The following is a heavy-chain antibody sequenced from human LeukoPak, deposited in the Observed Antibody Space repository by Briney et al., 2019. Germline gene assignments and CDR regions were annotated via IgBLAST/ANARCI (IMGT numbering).Heavy chain of an antibody. CDR3: ARPYYYDSSGYYYYYYGMDV. V-gene: IGHV1-69*04. D-gene: IGHD3-22*01. CDR2: IIPILGIA. J-gene: IGHJ6*02. CDR1: GYTFTSYG. Sequence: GASVKVSCKASGYTFTSYGISWVRQAPGQGLEWMGRIIPILGIANYAQKFQGRVTITADKSTSTAYMELSSLRSEDTAVYYCARPYYYDSSGYYYYYYGMDVWGQGTTVTVSS.